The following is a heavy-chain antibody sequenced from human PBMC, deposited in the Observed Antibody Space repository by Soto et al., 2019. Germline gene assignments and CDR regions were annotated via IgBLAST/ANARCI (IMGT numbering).Heavy chain of an antibody. V-gene: IGHV4-30-4*01. CDR2: IYYTGST. J-gene: IGHJ4*02. D-gene: IGHD6-19*01. CDR3: ARAEFNSVWFPFDS. Sequence: SETLSLTCTVSGVSINSGDNFWSWIRQPPGKGLEWMGYIYYTGSTYYNPSLNRRITMSVDMSKNQFSLRLTSVTAADTALYFCARAEFNSVWFPFDSWGQGAPVTVS. CDR1: GVSINSGDNF.